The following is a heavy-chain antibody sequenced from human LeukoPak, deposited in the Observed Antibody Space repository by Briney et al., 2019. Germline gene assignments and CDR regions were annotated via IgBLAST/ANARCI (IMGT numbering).Heavy chain of an antibody. CDR3: AKISGYFSSNLDV. CDR1: GYSIRADYY. CDR2: MYHTGSV. J-gene: IGHJ6*04. D-gene: IGHD1-14*01. Sequence: PSETLSLTCAVSGYSIRADYYWGWVRRPPGKGLEWIGCMYHTGSVYYSPSLRSRVTISSDTSKDRFSLSLTSVTAADSAVYYCAKISGYFSSNLDVWGDGTTVAVSS. V-gene: IGHV4-38-2*01.